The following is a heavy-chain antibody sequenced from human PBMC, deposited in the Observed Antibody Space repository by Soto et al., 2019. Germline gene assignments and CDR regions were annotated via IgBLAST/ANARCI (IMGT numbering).Heavy chain of an antibody. CDR1: GFTLSSHW. CDR2: INSDGSST. J-gene: IGHJ6*03. D-gene: IGHD3-16*01. Sequence: PGGSLRLSCAASGFTLSSHWMHWVRQAPGKGLVWVSRINSDGSSTSYADSVKGRFTISRDNAKNSLYLQMNSLRAEDTALYHCARGGALGYYYYYMDVWGKGTTVTVSS. CDR3: ARGGALGYYYYYMDV. V-gene: IGHV3-74*01.